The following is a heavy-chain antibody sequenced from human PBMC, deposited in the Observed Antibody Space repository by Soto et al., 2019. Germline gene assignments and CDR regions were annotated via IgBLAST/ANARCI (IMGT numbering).Heavy chain of an antibody. CDR3: VIPTRSVRGMGV. V-gene: IGHV3-7*03. J-gene: IGHJ6*02. CDR2: IKGDGSVT. D-gene: IGHD6-6*01. Sequence: EVQLVESGGGLAQPGGSLRLSCAASGFTFSNFWMSWARQAPGKGLEWVANIKGDGSVTQYVASVEGRFTISRDNAKYSLYLQMNSLRVKDTALYYCVIPTRSVRGMGVWGQGTTVTVSS. CDR1: GFTFSNFW.